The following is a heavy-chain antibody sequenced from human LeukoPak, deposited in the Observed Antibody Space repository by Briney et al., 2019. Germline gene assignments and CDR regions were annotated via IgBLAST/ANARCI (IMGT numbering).Heavy chain of an antibody. CDR2: ISSSGSTI. V-gene: IGHV3-48*03. D-gene: IGHD4-11*01. J-gene: IGHJ4*02. CDR1: GFTFSSYE. CDR3: ARALPSPHDYSNAPDPYDY. Sequence: PGGSLRLSCAASGFTFSSYEMNWVRQAPGKGLEWVSYISSSGSTIYYADSVKGRFTISRDNAKNSLYLQMNSLRAEDTAVYYCARALPSPHDYSNAPDPYDYWGQGTLVTVSS.